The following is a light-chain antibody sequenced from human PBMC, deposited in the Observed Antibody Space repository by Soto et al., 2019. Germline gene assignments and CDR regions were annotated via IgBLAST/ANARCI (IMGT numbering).Light chain of an antibody. Sequence: DIQLTQSPSSLSASVGDRVTITCQASQDISNHLNWYQQNPGKAPKLLIYDASDLETGVPSRFSGGGSGTFFSFTINSLQPEDIATYYCQKHDGVPLFGPGTKVEIK. V-gene: IGKV1-33*01. J-gene: IGKJ3*01. CDR3: QKHDGVPL. CDR1: QDISNH. CDR2: DAS.